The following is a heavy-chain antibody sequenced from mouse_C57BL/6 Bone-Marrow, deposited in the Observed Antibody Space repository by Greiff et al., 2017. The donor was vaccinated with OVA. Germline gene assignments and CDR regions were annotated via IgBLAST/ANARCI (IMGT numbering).Heavy chain of an antibody. Sequence: VMLVESGPGLVQPSQRLSITCTVSGFSLTSYGVHWVRQSPGKGLEWLGVIWRGGSTDYNAAFMSRLSITKDNSKSQVFFKMNSLQADDTAIYYCAKWENYYGSSYGYFDYWGQGTTLTVSS. CDR1: GFSLTSYG. D-gene: IGHD1-1*01. CDR3: AKWENYYGSSYGYFDY. CDR2: IWRGGST. V-gene: IGHV2-5*01. J-gene: IGHJ2*01.